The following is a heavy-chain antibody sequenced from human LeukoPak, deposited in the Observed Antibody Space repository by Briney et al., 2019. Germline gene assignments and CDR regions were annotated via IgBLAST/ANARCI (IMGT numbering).Heavy chain of an antibody. CDR3: AKDLGRYRNNFFDY. CDR1: GFTFSSLA. J-gene: IGHJ4*02. Sequence: GGSLRLSCAASGFTFSSLAMSWVRQAPDKGLEWVSTISGSGGGTYYADSVKDRFTISRDDSKNTLYLQMNSLRADDTAVYYCAKDLGRYRNNFFDYWGQGNLVTVSS. CDR2: ISGSGGGT. V-gene: IGHV3-23*01. D-gene: IGHD1-26*01.